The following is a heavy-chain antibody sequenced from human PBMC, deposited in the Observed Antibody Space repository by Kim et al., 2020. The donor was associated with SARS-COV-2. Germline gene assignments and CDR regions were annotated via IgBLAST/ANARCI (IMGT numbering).Heavy chain of an antibody. J-gene: IGHJ4*02. V-gene: IGHV1-46*01. Sequence: AKKCQGRVHRTRDTSTSTVYMELSSLRSEDTAVYYCARGNDYGDYRFDYWGQGTLVTVSS. D-gene: IGHD4-17*01. CDR3: ARGNDYGDYRFDY.